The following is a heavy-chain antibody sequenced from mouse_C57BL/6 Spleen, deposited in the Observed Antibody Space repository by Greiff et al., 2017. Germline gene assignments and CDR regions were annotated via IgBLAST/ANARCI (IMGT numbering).Heavy chain of an antibody. D-gene: IGHD4-1*01. CDR1: GFTFSDAW. Sequence: EVKLVESGGGLVQPGGSMKLSCAASGFTFSDAWMDWVRQSPEKGLEWVAEIRNKANNPATYYAVTVKGRFTISRDDSKSSVYLQMNSLRAEDTGIYYCCRTPLGRRAMDYGGQGTSVTVSS. CDR2: IRNKANNPAT. CDR3: CRTPLGRRAMDY. J-gene: IGHJ4*01. V-gene: IGHV6-6*01.